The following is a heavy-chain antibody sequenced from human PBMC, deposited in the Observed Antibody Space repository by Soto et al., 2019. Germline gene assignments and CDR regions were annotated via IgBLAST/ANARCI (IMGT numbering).Heavy chain of an antibody. V-gene: IGHV4-31*03. Sequence: QVQLQESGPGLVKPSQTLSLTCTVSGGSISSGGYYWSWIRQHPGKGLEWIGYIYYSGSTYYNPSLKSRVTISVDTSKNQFTLKLSSVTAADTAVYYCAREVITNDCSSTSCSSYYYMDVWGKGTTVTVSS. CDR3: AREVITNDCSSTSCSSYYYMDV. CDR2: IYYSGST. D-gene: IGHD2-2*01. CDR1: GGSISSGGYY. J-gene: IGHJ6*03.